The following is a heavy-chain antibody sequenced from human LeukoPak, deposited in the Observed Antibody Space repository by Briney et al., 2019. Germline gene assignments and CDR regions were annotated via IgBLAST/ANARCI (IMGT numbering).Heavy chain of an antibody. CDR2: ISYDGSNK. Sequence: PGGSLRLSCAASGFTFSSYAMHWVRQAPGKGLEWVAVISYDGSNKYYADSVKGRFTISRDNSKNTLYLQMNSLRAEDTAVYYCARADVGYDFWSGRGHRFDYWGQGTLVTVSS. J-gene: IGHJ4*02. V-gene: IGHV3-30*04. D-gene: IGHD3-3*01. CDR3: ARADVGYDFWSGRGHRFDY. CDR1: GFTFSSYA.